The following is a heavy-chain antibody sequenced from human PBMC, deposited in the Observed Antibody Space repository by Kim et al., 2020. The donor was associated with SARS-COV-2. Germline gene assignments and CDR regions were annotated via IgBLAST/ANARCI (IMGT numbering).Heavy chain of an antibody. Sequence: ASVKVSCKASGYSITGYQMHWVRQAPGQGLEWLGRIITNNGGTNYAQKFQGRVTMTRDTSISTVYMELSRLTSDDTAIYYCTRDQNWGAVYWGQGTPVTVSS. CDR1: GYSITGYQ. D-gene: IGHD7-27*01. V-gene: IGHV1-2*06. CDR3: TRDQNWGAVY. CDR2: IITNNGGT. J-gene: IGHJ4*02.